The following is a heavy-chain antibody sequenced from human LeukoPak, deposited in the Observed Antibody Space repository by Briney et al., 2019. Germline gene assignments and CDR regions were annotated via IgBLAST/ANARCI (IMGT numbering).Heavy chain of an antibody. CDR3: ARASLYYPFDY. J-gene: IGHJ4*02. CDR1: GFAFSSYW. CDR2: INTDGSST. D-gene: IGHD1-26*01. Sequence: PGGSLRLSCAASGFAFSSYWMHWVRQAPGKGLVWVSRINTDGSSTSYADSGKGRFTTSRDNAKNTLYLQMNSLRAEDTAVYYCARASLYYPFDYWGQGTLVTVSS. V-gene: IGHV3-74*01.